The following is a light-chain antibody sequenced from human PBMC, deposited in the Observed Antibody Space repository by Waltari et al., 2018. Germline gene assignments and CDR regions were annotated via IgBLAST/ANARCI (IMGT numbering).Light chain of an antibody. V-gene: IGKV4-1*01. CDR3: QQYYSSPHT. Sequence: DIVMTQSPDSLAVSLGERATINCKSSQSVLYSSENKNYLACYQQKPGQPPKLLIYWASTRESGVPDRFSGSGSGTDFTLTISSLQAEDVAVFYCQQYYSSPHTFGQGTKLEIK. CDR2: WAS. J-gene: IGKJ2*01. CDR1: QSVLYSSENKNY.